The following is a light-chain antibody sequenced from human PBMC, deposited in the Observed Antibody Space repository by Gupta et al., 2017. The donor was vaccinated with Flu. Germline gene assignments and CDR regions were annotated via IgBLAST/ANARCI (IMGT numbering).Light chain of an antibody. Sequence: NFMLTQPHSVSESPGKTVTISCTRSSGNIASNYVQWYQQRPGSSPTTVIYADNQRPSGVPDRFSGSTDSSSNSASLTISGLDTEDEADYSCQSYDGTKFVFGTGT. CDR1: SGNIASNY. J-gene: IGLJ1*01. CDR3: QSYDGTKFV. V-gene: IGLV6-57*01. CDR2: ADN.